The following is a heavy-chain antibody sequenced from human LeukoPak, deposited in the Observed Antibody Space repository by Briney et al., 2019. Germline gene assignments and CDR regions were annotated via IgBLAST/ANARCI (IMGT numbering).Heavy chain of an antibody. CDR2: ISGSGGST. CDR1: GFTFSSHS. J-gene: IGHJ4*02. D-gene: IGHD1-14*01. Sequence: AGGSLRLSCAASGFTFSSHSMNWVRQAPGKGLEWVSAISGSGGSTYYADSVKGRFTISRDNSKNTLYLQMNSLRAEDTAVYYCAKEPTGYYFDYWGQGTLVTVSS. V-gene: IGHV3-23*01. CDR3: AKEPTGYYFDY.